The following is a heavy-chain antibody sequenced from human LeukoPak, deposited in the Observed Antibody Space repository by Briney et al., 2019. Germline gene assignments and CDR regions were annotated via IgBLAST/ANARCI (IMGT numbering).Heavy chain of an antibody. CDR3: ARGLHYNILTGGMDV. D-gene: IGHD3-9*01. CDR1: GGSFSGYY. J-gene: IGHJ6*02. Sequence: PSETLSLTYAVFGGSFSGYYWSWIRQSPEKGLEWIGEMSHTGATNYNPSLKSRVTVSVDTSKKQFSLNLRSVTAADTAVYYCARGLHYNILTGGMDVWGQGTTVIVSS. V-gene: IGHV4-34*01. CDR2: MSHTGAT.